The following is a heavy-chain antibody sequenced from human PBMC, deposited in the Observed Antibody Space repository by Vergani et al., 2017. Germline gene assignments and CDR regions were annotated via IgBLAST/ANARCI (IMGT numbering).Heavy chain of an antibody. CDR2: IYYSGST. CDR3: ARGRFERGSIAARWGYFDY. J-gene: IGHJ4*02. V-gene: IGHV4-59*08. D-gene: IGHD6-6*01. Sequence: QVQLQESGPGLVKPSETLSLTCTVSGGSISSYYWSWIRQPPGKGLEWIGYIYYSGSTNYNPSLKSRVTISVDTSKNQFSLKLSSVTAADTAVYYCARGRFERGSIAARWGYFDYWGQGTLVTVSS. CDR1: GGSISSYY.